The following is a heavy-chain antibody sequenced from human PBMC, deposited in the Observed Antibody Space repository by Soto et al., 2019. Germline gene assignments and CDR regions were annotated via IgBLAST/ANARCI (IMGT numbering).Heavy chain of an antibody. CDR3: ARSGFFYYGSSGYKRFDY. CDR2: INAGNGNT. J-gene: IGHJ4*02. CDR1: GYTFTSYA. V-gene: IGHV1-3*01. D-gene: IGHD3-22*01. Sequence: ASVKVSCKASGYTFTSYAMHWVRQAPGQRLEWMGWINAGNGNTKYSQKFQGRVTITRDTSASTAYMELSSLRSEDTAVYYCARSGFFYYGSSGYKRFDYWGQGTLVTVSS.